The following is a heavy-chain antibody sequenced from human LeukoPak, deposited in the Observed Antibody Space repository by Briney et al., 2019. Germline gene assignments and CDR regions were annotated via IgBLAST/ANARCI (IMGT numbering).Heavy chain of an antibody. CDR2: INHSGST. CDR1: GGSFSGYY. V-gene: IGHV4-34*01. CDR3: ARGGGNYWYFDL. J-gene: IGHJ2*01. D-gene: IGHD3-16*01. Sequence: PSETLSLTCAVYGGSFSGYYWSWIRQPSGKGLEWIGEINHSGSTNYNPSLKSRVTISVDTSKNQFSLKLSSVTAADTAVYYCARGGGNYWYFDLWGRGTLVTVSS.